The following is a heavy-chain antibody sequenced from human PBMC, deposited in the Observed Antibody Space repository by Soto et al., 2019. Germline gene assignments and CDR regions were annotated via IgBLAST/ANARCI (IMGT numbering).Heavy chain of an antibody. J-gene: IGHJ4*02. V-gene: IGHV1-24*01. CDR3: ATDQHSYGFYEY. D-gene: IGHD3-10*01. CDR1: GHTLSELS. Sequence: GASVKVSGKVSGHTLSELSMHWVRQAPGKGLEWMGGFDPEDGETIYAEKFEGRVTMTEDTSTNTAYMELSRLISEDTAVYYCATDQHSYGFYEYWGQGTPVTVSS. CDR2: FDPEDGET.